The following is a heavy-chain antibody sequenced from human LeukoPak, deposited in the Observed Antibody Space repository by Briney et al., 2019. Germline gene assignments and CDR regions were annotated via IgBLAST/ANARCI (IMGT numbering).Heavy chain of an antibody. J-gene: IGHJ4*02. Sequence: PSETLSLTCTVSGGSISSYYWSWIRQPPGKGLEWIGYIYYSGSTNYNPSLKSRVTISVDTSKNQFSLKLSSVTAADTAVYYCARARHIVVVTAIDYWGQGTLVTVSS. CDR2: IYYSGST. CDR3: ARARHIVVVTAIDY. D-gene: IGHD2-21*02. V-gene: IGHV4-59*12. CDR1: GGSISSYY.